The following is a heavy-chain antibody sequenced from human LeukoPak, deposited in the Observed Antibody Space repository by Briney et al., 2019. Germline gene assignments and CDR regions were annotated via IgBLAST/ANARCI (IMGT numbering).Heavy chain of an antibody. V-gene: IGHV3-15*01. Sequence: EWVGRIKSKTDGGTTDYAAPVKGRFTISRDDSKNTLYLQMNSLKTEDTAVYYCTTESITPFDYWGQGTLVTVSS. CDR3: TTESITPFDY. CDR2: IKSKTDGGTT. J-gene: IGHJ4*02.